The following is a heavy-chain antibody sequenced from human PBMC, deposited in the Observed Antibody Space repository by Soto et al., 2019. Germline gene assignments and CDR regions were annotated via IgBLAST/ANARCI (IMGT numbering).Heavy chain of an antibody. D-gene: IGHD3-22*01. CDR3: ARDWHDSLRYYYGLDV. J-gene: IGHJ6*02. Sequence: QVQLQESGPGLVKPSETLSLTCTVSGASISSYYWCWLRQPPGKGLECIGYFYYSGSTHYNPSLKRRVTISVVTSKNQDSLKLSSVTAADTAVYYCARDWHDSLRYYYGLDVWGQGTKVTVSS. CDR2: FYYSGST. V-gene: IGHV4-59*01. CDR1: GASISSYY.